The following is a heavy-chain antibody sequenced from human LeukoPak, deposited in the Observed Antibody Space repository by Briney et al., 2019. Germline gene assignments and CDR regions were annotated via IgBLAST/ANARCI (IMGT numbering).Heavy chain of an antibody. CDR3: ATRGGGGVGMGLIGSYDF. Sequence: SVKVSCKAAGGTFSSNAISWLRQAPGQGLEWMGWIIPIFGTPNYAHNFQDRVTIPADESTTTAYMELSALRSEDTAVYYCATRGGGGVGMGLIGSYDFWGQGTLVTVSS. CDR2: IIPIFGTP. D-gene: IGHD3-10*01. V-gene: IGHV1-69*01. CDR1: GGTFSSNA. J-gene: IGHJ4*02.